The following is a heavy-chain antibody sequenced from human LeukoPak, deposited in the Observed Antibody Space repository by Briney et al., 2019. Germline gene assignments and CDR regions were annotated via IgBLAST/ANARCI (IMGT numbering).Heavy chain of an antibody. CDR1: GYSFNNYW. D-gene: IGHD6-25*01. CDR3: ARQAVDYYYGMDV. J-gene: IGHJ6*02. CDR2: IDPSDSYT. Sequence: GESLKISCKGSGYSFNNYWIAWVRQMPGKGLEWMGRIDPSDSYTNYSPSFQGHVTMSADRSISTAYLQWSSLKASDTALYYCARQAVDYYYGMDVWGQGTTVTVSS. V-gene: IGHV5-10-1*01.